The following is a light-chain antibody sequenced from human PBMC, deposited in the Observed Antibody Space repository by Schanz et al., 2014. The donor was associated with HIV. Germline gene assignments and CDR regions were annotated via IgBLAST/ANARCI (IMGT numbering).Light chain of an antibody. J-gene: IGKJ4*01. Sequence: EIVLTQSPGSLSLSPGGRATLSCGASQRLSSSYLAWYQQKRDQPPRLVIYATSTRAAGIPDRFSGTGSGTDFTLTSSILEPEDFAVYFCQYFGNSGRTFGGGTKV. CDR1: QRLSSSY. V-gene: IGKV3-20*01. CDR2: ATS. CDR3: QYFGNSGRT.